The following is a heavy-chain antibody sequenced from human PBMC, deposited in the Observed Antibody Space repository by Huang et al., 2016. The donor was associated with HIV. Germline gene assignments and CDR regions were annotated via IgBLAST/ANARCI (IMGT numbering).Heavy chain of an antibody. CDR2: NKHSEST. CDR1: GGSFSGYY. CDR3: ARGQGGYYYYYMDV. Sequence: QVQLQQWGAGLLRPSETLSLTCAVYGGSFSGYYGTWIRQPPGKGLEWIGENKHSESTHYNPSLKSRVTISVDTSRNQFSLTLTSVTAADTAVYYCARGQGGYYYYYMDVWGKGTTVTVSS. J-gene: IGHJ6*03. V-gene: IGHV4-34*01.